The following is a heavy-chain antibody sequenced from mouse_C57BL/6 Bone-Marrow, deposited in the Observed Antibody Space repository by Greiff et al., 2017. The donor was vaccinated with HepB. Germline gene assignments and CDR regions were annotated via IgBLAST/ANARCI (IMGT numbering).Heavy chain of an antibody. Sequence: QVQLQQSGAELAKPGASVKLSCKASGYTFTSYWMHWVKQRPGQGLEWIGYINPSSGYTKYNQKFKDKATLTADKSSSTAYMQLSSLTYEDSAVYYCASYYYGSYWYFDVWGTGTTVTVSS. CDR3: ASYYYGSYWYFDV. J-gene: IGHJ1*03. D-gene: IGHD1-1*01. CDR2: INPSSGYT. CDR1: GYTFTSYW. V-gene: IGHV1-7*01.